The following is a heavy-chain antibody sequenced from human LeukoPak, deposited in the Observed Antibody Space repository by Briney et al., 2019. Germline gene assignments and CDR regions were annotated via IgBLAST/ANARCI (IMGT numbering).Heavy chain of an antibody. Sequence: ASVKVSCKASGYTFTSYYMHWVRQAPGQGLEWMGIINPSGGSTSYAQKFQGRVTMTRDTSTSTVYMELSSLRSEDTAVYYCARAIIAAATARGYYHYYYMDVWGKGTTVTVSS. D-gene: IGHD6-13*01. CDR1: GYTFTSYY. J-gene: IGHJ6*03. CDR3: ARAIIAAATARGYYHYYYMDV. V-gene: IGHV1-46*01. CDR2: INPSGGST.